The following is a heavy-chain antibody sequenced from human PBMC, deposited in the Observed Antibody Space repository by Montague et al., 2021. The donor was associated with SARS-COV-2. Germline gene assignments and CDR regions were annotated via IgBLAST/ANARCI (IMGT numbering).Heavy chain of an antibody. V-gene: IGHV4-61*01. CDR1: GASVTSGNFY. D-gene: IGHD6-6*01. J-gene: IGHJ4*02. CDR2: MYYTGHT. CDR3: ARSRSQVPSRPGFDY. Sequence: SETLSLTCTVSGASVTSGNFYWSWIRQPPGKGLEWIGYMYYTGHTNYNPSLESRVTIPVDPSKNQFSLTLTSVTAADTAVYYCARSRSQVPSRPGFDYWGQGALVTVSS.